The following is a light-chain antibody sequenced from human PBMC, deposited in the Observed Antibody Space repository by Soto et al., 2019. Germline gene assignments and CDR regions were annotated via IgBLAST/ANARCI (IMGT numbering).Light chain of an antibody. CDR1: SSDVGAYNY. J-gene: IGLJ2*01. V-gene: IGLV2-11*01. CDR3: CSYAGSVV. CDR2: DVS. Sequence: QSALTQPRSVSGSRGQSVTISCTGTSSDVGAYNYVSWYQQHPGKAPKVIIYDVSKRPSGVPDRFSGSKSGNTASLTISGLQAEDEADYYCCSYAGSVVFGGGTQLTVL.